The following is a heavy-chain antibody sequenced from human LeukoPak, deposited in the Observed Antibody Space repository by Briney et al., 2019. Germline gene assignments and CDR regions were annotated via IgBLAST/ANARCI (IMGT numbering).Heavy chain of an antibody. CDR2: IDPSDSYA. CDR3: ASGGDYSSFDY. D-gene: IGHD4-17*01. CDR1: GYSFTSYW. V-gene: IGHV5-10-1*01. Sequence: GESLKISCKGSGYSFTSYWIGWVRQMPGKGLEWMGKIDPSDSYANYSPSFQGHVTFSADKSISSAYLQWSSLKASDTAMYYCASGGDYSSFDYWGQGTLVTVSS. J-gene: IGHJ4*02.